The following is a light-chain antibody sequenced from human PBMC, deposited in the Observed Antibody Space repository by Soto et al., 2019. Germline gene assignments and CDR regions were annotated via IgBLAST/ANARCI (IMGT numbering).Light chain of an antibody. CDR1: SSDVGGYNY. V-gene: IGLV2-8*01. CDR3: SSYAGSNNLIL. Sequence: QSALTQPPSASGSPGQSVTISCTGTSSDVGGYNYVSWYQQHPGKAPKLMIYEVSNRPSGVPDRFSGSKSGNTASLTVSGLQAEDEADYYCSSYAGSNNLILFGGGTKLTVL. CDR2: EVS. J-gene: IGLJ2*01.